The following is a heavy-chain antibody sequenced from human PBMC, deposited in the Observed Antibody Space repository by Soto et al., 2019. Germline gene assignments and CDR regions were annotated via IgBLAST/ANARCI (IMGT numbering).Heavy chain of an antibody. J-gene: IGHJ4*02. D-gene: IGHD3-10*01. CDR1: GFTFSSSW. V-gene: IGHV3-7*01. CDR2: INPDGSVA. CDR3: SRDPGFGAIDY. Sequence: GGSLRLSCAASGFTFSSSWMVWVRQAPGKGLEWVALINPDGSVASYVGSVRGRFIISRDNAQNSLYLQMNSVSAEDTAVYYCSRDPGFGAIDYWGQGTLVTVSS.